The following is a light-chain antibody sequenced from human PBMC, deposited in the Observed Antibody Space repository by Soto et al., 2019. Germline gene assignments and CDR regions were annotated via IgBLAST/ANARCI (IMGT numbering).Light chain of an antibody. V-gene: IGKV3-20*01. J-gene: IGKJ1*01. CDR1: QSVSNNY. CDR3: QQYGSSGT. CDR2: GAS. Sequence: ESVLAQSPGALSLSPGERATLSFRASQSVSNNYLAWYQQKPGQAPRLLIYGASNRATGIPDRFSGGGSGTDFTLTISRLEPEDFAVYYCQQYGSSGTFGQGTKVDIK.